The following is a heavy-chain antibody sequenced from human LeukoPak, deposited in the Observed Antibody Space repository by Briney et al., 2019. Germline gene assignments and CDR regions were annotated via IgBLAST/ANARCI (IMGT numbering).Heavy chain of an antibody. D-gene: IGHD4-17*01. CDR1: GGSISSYY. J-gene: IGHJ3*02. CDR3: ARRGIGRVTTGAFDI. V-gene: IGHV4-59*01. CDR2: IYYSGST. Sequence: SETLSLTCTVSGGSISSYYWSWIRQPPGKGLEWIGYIYYSGSTNYNPSLKSRVTISVDTSKNQFSLKLSSVTAADTAVYYCARRGIGRVTTGAFDIWGQGTMVTVSP.